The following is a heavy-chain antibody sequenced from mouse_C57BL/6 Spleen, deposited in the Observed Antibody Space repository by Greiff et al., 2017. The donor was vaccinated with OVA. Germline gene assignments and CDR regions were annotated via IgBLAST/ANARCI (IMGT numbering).Heavy chain of an antibody. D-gene: IGHD2-5*01. Sequence: EVKLVESEGGLVQPGSSMKLSCTASGFTFSDYYMAWVRQVPKKGLEWVANINYDGSSTYYLDSLKSRFIISRDNAKNILYLQMSSLKSEDTATYYCARDRSRYSNYWYFDVWGTGTTVTVSS. CDR1: GFTFSDYY. CDR2: INYDGSST. CDR3: ARDRSRYSNYWYFDV. J-gene: IGHJ1*03. V-gene: IGHV5-16*01.